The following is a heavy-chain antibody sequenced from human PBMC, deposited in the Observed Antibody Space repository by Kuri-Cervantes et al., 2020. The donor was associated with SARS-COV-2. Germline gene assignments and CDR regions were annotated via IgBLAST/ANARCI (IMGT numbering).Heavy chain of an antibody. CDR2: IRYDGSNK. CDR1: GFTFSSYG. Sequence: GESLKISCAASGFTFSSYGMHWVRQAPGKGLEWVAFIRYDGSNKYYADSVKGRFTISRDNFKNTLYLQMNSLRADDTAVYYCARVGIYDYSNDRPFDYWGQGTLVTVSS. D-gene: IGHD4-11*01. J-gene: IGHJ4*02. V-gene: IGHV3-30*02. CDR3: ARVGIYDYSNDRPFDY.